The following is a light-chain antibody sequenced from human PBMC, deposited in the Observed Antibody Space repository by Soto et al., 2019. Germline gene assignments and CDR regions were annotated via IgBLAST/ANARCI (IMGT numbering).Light chain of an antibody. J-gene: IGKJ3*01. Sequence: DIQMTQSPSSLSASVGDRVTITCRASQDISNFLNWYQQTPGKAPKLLTYDASDLETVVPSRFSGTGSGTDFTFTISNVQPEDTATYYCQQYDSLPFTFGPGTKVDIK. V-gene: IGKV1-33*01. CDR1: QDISNF. CDR3: QQYDSLPFT. CDR2: DAS.